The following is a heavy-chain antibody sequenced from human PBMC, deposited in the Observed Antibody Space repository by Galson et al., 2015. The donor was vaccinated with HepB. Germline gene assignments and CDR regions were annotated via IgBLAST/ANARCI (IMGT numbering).Heavy chain of an antibody. CDR3: ARVSRDYYDSSGYYYYYGMDV. Sequence: SLRLSCAASGLTFSSYAMHWVRQAPGKGLEWVAVISYDGSNKYYADSVKGRFTISRDNSKNTLYLQMNSLRAEDTAVYYCARVSRDYYDSSGYYYYYGMDVWGQGTTVTVSS. CDR1: GLTFSSYA. D-gene: IGHD3-22*01. J-gene: IGHJ6*02. V-gene: IGHV3-30-3*01. CDR2: ISYDGSNK.